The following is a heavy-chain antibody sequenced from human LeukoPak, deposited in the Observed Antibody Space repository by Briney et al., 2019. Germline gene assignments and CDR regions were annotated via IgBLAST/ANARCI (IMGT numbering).Heavy chain of an antibody. V-gene: IGHV5-51*01. CDR2: IYPRDSDT. CDR1: GYSFSSYW. CDR3: ARGDTLFGVVIFFDY. J-gene: IGHJ4*02. D-gene: IGHD3-3*01. Sequence: GESLKISCKGSGYSFSSYWIGWVRQMPGKGLEWMGIIYPRDSDTRYSPSFQGQVTISAGKSTSTAFLQWSSLKASDTAMYYCARGDTLFGVVIFFDYWGQGTLVTVSS.